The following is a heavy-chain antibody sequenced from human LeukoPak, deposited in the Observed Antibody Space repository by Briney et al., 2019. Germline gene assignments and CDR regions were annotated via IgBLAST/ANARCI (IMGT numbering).Heavy chain of an antibody. CDR2: ISYDGSNE. J-gene: IGHJ4*02. CDR1: GFTFSSYG. D-gene: IGHD3-16*02. Sequence: GRSLRLSCVASGFTFSSYGMHWVRQAPGEGLEWVAFISYDGSNENIADSVKGRFIISRDNSKNTLYLQMNSLRAEDTAVYYCAKGPAPRLGEFSYHALVDYWGQGTLVTVSS. V-gene: IGHV3-30*18. CDR3: AKGPAPRLGEFSYHALVDY.